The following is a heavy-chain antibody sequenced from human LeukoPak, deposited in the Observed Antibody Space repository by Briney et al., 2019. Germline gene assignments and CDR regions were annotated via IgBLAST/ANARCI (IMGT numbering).Heavy chain of an antibody. D-gene: IGHD4-17*01. CDR3: ARDYSYGDYAFDI. J-gene: IGHJ3*02. Sequence: PGGSLRLSCAASGFTFSSYAMSWVRQAPGKGLEWVSAISGSGGSTYYADSVKGRFTISRDNSKNTLYLQMNSLRAEDTAVYYCARDYSYGDYAFDIWGQGTMVTVSS. CDR1: GFTFSSYA. CDR2: ISGSGGST. V-gene: IGHV3-23*01.